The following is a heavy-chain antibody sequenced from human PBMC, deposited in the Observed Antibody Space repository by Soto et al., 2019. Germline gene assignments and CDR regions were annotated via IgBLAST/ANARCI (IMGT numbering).Heavy chain of an antibody. CDR1: GFTFSSYG. Sequence: QVQLVESGGGVVQPGRSLRLSCAASGFTFSSYGMHWVRQAPGKGLEWVAVIWYDGSNKYYADSVKGRFTISRDNSKNTLYLQMNSLRAEDTAVYYCAREGSIAAAGTKFDFWGQGTLVTVS. CDR3: AREGSIAAAGTKFDF. CDR2: IWYDGSNK. D-gene: IGHD6-13*01. V-gene: IGHV3-33*01. J-gene: IGHJ4*02.